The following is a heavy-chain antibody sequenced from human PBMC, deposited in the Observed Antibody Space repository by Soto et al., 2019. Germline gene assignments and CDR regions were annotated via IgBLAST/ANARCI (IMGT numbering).Heavy chain of an antibody. CDR3: AKDPSLGSHGIDY. V-gene: IGHV3-23*01. D-gene: IGHD7-27*01. CDR2: ISGSGIGT. Sequence: GGSLRLSCAASGFTFSSYAMTWVRQAPGKGLEWVSGISGSGIGTYYADSVKGRFTISRDNSKNTLYLQMNSLRAEDTAVFYCAKDPSLGSHGIDYWGQGTLVTVSS. CDR1: GFTFSSYA. J-gene: IGHJ4*02.